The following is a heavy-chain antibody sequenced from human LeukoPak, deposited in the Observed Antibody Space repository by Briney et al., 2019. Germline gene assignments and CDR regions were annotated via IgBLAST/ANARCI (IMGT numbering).Heavy chain of an antibody. V-gene: IGHV1-24*01. CDR3: ATRASSGWYEPLLDY. Sequence: GASVKVSCKVSGYTLTELSMHWVRQAPGKGLEWMGGFDPEDGETIYAQKFQGRVTMTEDTSTDTAYMELSSLRSEDTAVYYCATRASSGWYEPLLDYWGQGTLVTVSS. CDR2: FDPEDGET. J-gene: IGHJ4*02. D-gene: IGHD6-19*01. CDR1: GYTLTELS.